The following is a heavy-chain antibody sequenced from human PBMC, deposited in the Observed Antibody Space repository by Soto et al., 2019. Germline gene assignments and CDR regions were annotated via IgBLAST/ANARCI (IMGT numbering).Heavy chain of an antibody. CDR3: ARRGRGFSGYDSAFDY. Sequence: PGGSVRLSCAASGFPFSSYEMNWVRQAPGKGLEWVSYISSSGSFIYYADSVRGRFTISRDNAKNSLYLQMESLRAEDTAVYYCARRGRGFSGYDSAFDYWGQGTLVTVLL. CDR2: ISSSGSFI. D-gene: IGHD5-12*01. J-gene: IGHJ4*02. V-gene: IGHV3-48*03. CDR1: GFPFSSYE.